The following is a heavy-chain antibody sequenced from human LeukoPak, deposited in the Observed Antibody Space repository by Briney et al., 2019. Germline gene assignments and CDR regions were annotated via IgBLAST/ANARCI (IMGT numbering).Heavy chain of an antibody. CDR2: IRFDGSNK. D-gene: IGHD3-22*01. V-gene: IGHV3-30*02. CDR3: AKSNYYDSSGYVGGYYYCGMDV. CDR1: GFTFSSYG. J-gene: IGHJ6*02. Sequence: GRSLRLSCAASGFTFSSYGMHWVRQAPGKGLEWVAFIRFDGSNKYYADSVKGRFTISRDNSKNTLYLQMNSLRAEDTAVYYCAKSNYYDSSGYVGGYYYCGMDVWGQGTTVTVSS.